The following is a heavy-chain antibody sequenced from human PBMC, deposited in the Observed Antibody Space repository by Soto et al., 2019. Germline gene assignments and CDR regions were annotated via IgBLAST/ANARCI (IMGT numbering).Heavy chain of an antibody. D-gene: IGHD6-19*01. J-gene: IGHJ3*02. V-gene: IGHV1-69*02. CDR2: IIPIRGIV. CDR1: GGTFSSYI. Sequence: QVQLVQSGAEVKKPGSSVKVSCKASGGTFSSYIISWVRQAPGQGLEWMGRIIPIRGIVKYAQKFQSRVTITADNATSTSAMGLSTPRPVATAVYYCASPPVADVAVDIWGQGTMVTVSS. CDR3: ASPPVADVAVDI.